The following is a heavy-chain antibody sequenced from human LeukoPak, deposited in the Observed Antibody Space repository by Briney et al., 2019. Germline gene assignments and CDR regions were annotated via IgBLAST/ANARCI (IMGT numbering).Heavy chain of an antibody. D-gene: IGHD1-1*01. V-gene: IGHV4-59*01. Sequence: SETLSLTCTVSGGSISSYYWSWIRQPPGKGLEWIGYIYYSGSTNYNPSLKSRVTISVDTSKYQFSLKLSSVTAADTAVYYCACTTTGYYYGMDVWGQGTTVTVSS. J-gene: IGHJ6*02. CDR1: GGSISSYY. CDR2: IYYSGST. CDR3: ACTTTGYYYGMDV.